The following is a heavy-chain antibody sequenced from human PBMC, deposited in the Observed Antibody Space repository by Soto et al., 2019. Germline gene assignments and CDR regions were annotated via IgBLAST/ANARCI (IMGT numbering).Heavy chain of an antibody. D-gene: IGHD3-22*01. CDR2: ISARGDKT. V-gene: IGHV3-23*01. J-gene: IGHJ4*02. Sequence: PVGSLRLSCATSGFTFSNYPMSWVRQAPGKGLEWVSTISARGDKTYYAGSVKGRFTVSRDNSKNTLYLQMNTLGAEDTAIYYCTNDAFDDNPRADSFDHWGQGTPVTVSS. CDR1: GFTFSNYP. CDR3: TNDAFDDNPRADSFDH.